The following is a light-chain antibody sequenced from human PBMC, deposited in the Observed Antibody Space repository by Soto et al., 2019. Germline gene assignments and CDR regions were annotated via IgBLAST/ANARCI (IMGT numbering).Light chain of an antibody. CDR3: KQYNDWPLT. CDR2: GAS. Sequence: VMTQSPATLSVSPGERATLSCRASQSVSSNLAWYQQSPGQAPRRLIYGASTRATGIPARFSGSGSGTELTLTISSLQSEDFAVYYCKQYNDWPLTFGGGTKVDIK. V-gene: IGKV3-15*01. J-gene: IGKJ4*01. CDR1: QSVSSN.